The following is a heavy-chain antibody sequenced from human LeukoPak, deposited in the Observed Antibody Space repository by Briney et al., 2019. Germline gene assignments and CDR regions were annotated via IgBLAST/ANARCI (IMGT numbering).Heavy chain of an antibody. CDR3: ARGPSLGYFDY. Sequence: ASVKVSCKASGGTFSSYTISWVRQAPGQGLEWMGSIIPILGIANYAQKFKGRVTITADKSTSTAYMELSSLRSEDTAVYYCARGPSLGYFDYWGQGTLVTVSS. CDR2: IIPILGIA. J-gene: IGHJ4*02. V-gene: IGHV1-69*02. CDR1: GGTFSSYT.